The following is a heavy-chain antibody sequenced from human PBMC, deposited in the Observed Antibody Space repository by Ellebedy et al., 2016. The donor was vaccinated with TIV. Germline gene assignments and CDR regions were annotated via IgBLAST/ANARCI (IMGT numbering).Heavy chain of an antibody. Sequence: ASVKVSCKTFDYTFTTYAINWVRQATGQGLECMGWMNPNSGNTGYAQKFQGRVTMTRNTSISTAYMELSSLRSEDTAVYYCAILYCSSTSCPNWFDPWGQGTLVTVSS. CDR1: DYTFTTYA. V-gene: IGHV1-8*02. J-gene: IGHJ5*02. CDR2: MNPNSGNT. D-gene: IGHD2-2*01. CDR3: AILYCSSTSCPNWFDP.